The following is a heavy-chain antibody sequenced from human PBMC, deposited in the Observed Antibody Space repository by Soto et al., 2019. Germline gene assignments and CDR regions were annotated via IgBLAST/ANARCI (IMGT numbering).Heavy chain of an antibody. Sequence: TSETLSLTCAVYGGSFSGYYWSWIRQPPGKGLEWIGEINHSGSTNYNPSLKSRVTISVDTSKNQFSLKLSSVTAADTAVYYCEGAAAGYYYYYYGMDVWGQGTTVTVSS. CDR2: INHSGST. J-gene: IGHJ6*02. V-gene: IGHV4-34*01. D-gene: IGHD6-13*01. CDR1: GGSFSGYY. CDR3: EGAAAGYYYYYYGMDV.